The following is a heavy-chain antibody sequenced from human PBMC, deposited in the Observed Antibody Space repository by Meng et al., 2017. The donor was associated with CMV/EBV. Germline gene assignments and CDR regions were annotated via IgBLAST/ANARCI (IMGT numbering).Heavy chain of an antibody. V-gene: IGHV4-39*07. CDR1: GCSYSSSSYY. CDR2: IYYSGST. D-gene: IGHD2-2*01. CDR3: ARDRDIVVVPGDPWFDP. Sequence: QLYVPGWGPGSVEPSETLALTCTGSGCSYSSSSYYWGWIRQPPGKGLEWIGSIYYSGSTYYNPSLKSRVTISVDTSKNQFSLKLSSVTAADTAVYYCARDRDIVVVPGDPWFDPWGQGTLVTVSS. J-gene: IGHJ5*02.